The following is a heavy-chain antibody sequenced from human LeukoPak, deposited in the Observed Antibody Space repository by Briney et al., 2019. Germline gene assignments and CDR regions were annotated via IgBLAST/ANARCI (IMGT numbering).Heavy chain of an antibody. J-gene: IGHJ6*03. V-gene: IGHV3-23*01. D-gene: IGHD6-13*01. CDR2: ISGSGGST. CDR1: GFTFSSFA. CDR3: AKRGRIAAAGTNNYYYYYYMDV. Sequence: GGSLRLSCAASGFTFSSFAMSWVRQAPGKGLEWVSAISGSGGSTYYADSVKGRFTISRDNSKNTLYLQMNSLRAEDTAVYYCAKRGRIAAAGTNNYYYYYYMDVWGKGTTVTVSS.